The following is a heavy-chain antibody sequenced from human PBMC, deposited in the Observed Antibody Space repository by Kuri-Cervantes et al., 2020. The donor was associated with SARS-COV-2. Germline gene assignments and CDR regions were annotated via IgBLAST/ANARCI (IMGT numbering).Heavy chain of an antibody. J-gene: IGHJ6*02. Sequence: GESLKISCVASEFNFRYYGMYWVRQAPGKGLEWVAVISYDGRDTYYGDSVKGRFTISRDNSKNTLYLQMNSLRPEDTAVYYCAKSGSVRGIIREDYYGLDVWGQGTTVTVSS. CDR3: AKSGSVRGIIREDYYGLDV. D-gene: IGHD3-10*01. CDR1: EFNFRYYG. V-gene: IGHV3-30*18. CDR2: ISYDGRDT.